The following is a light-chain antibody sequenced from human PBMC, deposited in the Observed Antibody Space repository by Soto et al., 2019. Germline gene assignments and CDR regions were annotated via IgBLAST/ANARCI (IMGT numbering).Light chain of an antibody. J-gene: IGKJ5*01. V-gene: IGKV3D-15*01. CDR1: QSISNY. Sequence: DIEMTQSPSSLSVSLGERATLSCRASQSISNYLAWYQQKPGQVPRLLIYAASNLASGIPSRFSGSGSGTDFTLTISRLQPEDVAIYYCQQYNSAPITFGQGTRLEIK. CDR2: AAS. CDR3: QQYNSAPIT.